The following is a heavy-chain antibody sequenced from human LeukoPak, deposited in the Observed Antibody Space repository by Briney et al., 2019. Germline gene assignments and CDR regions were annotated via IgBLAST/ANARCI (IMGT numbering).Heavy chain of an antibody. Sequence: GGSLRLSCAASGFTFSSYGMHWVRQAPGKGLEWVAVISYDGTNKYYADSVKGRFTISRDNSKNTLYLQMNSLRAEDTAVYYCARALGYSSSWYFQYWGQGTLVTVSS. CDR2: ISYDGTNK. CDR3: ARALGYSSSWYFQY. V-gene: IGHV3-30*03. CDR1: GFTFSSYG. J-gene: IGHJ1*01. D-gene: IGHD6-13*01.